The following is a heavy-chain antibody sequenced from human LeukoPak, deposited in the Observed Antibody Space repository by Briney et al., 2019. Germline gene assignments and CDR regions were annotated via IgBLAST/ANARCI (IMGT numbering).Heavy chain of an antibody. CDR3: ARDSGITIFGVPLDY. J-gene: IGHJ4*02. D-gene: IGHD3-3*01. CDR2: MNPNSGNT. V-gene: IGHV1-8*03. CDR1: GYTFTSYD. Sequence: GASVKVSCKASGYTFTSYDINWVRQATGQGLEWMGWMNPNSGNTGYAQKFRGRVTITRNTSISTAYMELSSLRSEDTAVYYCARDSGITIFGVPLDYWGQGTLVTVSS.